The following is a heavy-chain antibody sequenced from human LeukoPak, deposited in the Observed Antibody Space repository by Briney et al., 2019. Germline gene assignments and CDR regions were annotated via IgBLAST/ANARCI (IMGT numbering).Heavy chain of an antibody. V-gene: IGHV3-9*01. CDR2: ISWRSGSI. CDR1: GFTFDDYA. Sequence: GGSLRLSCAASGFTFDDYAMHWVRQAPGKGLEWVSGISWRSGSIVYADSVKGRFTISRDNAKNSLYLQMNSLRAEDTAVYYCARDSGYEFRGYYYYYGMDVWGQGTTVTVSS. D-gene: IGHD5-12*01. CDR3: ARDSGYEFRGYYYYYGMDV. J-gene: IGHJ6*02.